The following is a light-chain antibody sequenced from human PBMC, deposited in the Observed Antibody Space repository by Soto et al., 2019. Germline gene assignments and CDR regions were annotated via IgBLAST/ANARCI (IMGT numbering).Light chain of an antibody. Sequence: DIQMTQSPSSVSASVGDRFTITCRASQDISSWLAWFQQRPGRAPNLLIYAASTLQSGVPSRFSGSGSGTEFTLTISSLQPEDFATYYCQHADSFPLITFGQGTRLGL. CDR3: QHADSFPLIT. V-gene: IGKV1-12*01. CDR1: QDISSW. J-gene: IGKJ5*01. CDR2: AAS.